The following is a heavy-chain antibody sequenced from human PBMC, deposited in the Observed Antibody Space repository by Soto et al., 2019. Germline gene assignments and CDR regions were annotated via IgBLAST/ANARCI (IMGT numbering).Heavy chain of an antibody. D-gene: IGHD3-16*01. Sequence: PSETLSLTCAVYGGSSSGHYWSWIRQPPGKGLEWIGEINHSGSTNYNPSLKSRVAISVDTSKNQFSLKLSSVTAADTAVYYCAQAWGEIDYWGQGTLVTVSS. CDR3: AQAWGEIDY. V-gene: IGHV4-34*01. CDR2: INHSGST. J-gene: IGHJ4*02. CDR1: GGSSSGHY.